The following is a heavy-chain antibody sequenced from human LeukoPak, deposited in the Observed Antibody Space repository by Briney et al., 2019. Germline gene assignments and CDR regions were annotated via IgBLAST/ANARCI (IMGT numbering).Heavy chain of an antibody. Sequence: SETLSLTCTVSGGSISGYYWSWIRQPPGKGLEWIGYIYYSGSTNYNPSLKSRVTISVDTSKNQFSLKLSSVTAADSAVYYCARGCSAGTPHNWFDPWGQGTLVTVSS. V-gene: IGHV4-59*01. D-gene: IGHD6-13*01. CDR2: IYYSGST. CDR3: ARGCSAGTPHNWFDP. CDR1: GGSISGYY. J-gene: IGHJ5*02.